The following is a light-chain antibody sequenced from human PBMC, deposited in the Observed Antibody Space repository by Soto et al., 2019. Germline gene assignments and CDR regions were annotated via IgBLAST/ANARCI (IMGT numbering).Light chain of an antibody. Sequence: QSVLTQPASVSGSPGQSITISCTGTSSDVGGYNYVSWYQQHPGKAPKLLIYDLSNRPSGVSNRFSGSKSGNTASLTISGLQAEDEAVYYCSSYTSTTTLLFGTGTKLTVL. CDR3: SSYTSTTTLL. V-gene: IGLV2-14*01. CDR1: SSDVGGYNY. J-gene: IGLJ1*01. CDR2: DLS.